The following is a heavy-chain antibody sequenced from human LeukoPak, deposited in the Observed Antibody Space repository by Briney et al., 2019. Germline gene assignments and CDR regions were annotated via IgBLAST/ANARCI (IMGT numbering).Heavy chain of an antibody. J-gene: IGHJ4*02. CDR3: ARRYCIGGNCRSYIDY. D-gene: IGHD2-15*01. CDR2: IYPGDSDT. V-gene: IGHV5-51*01. Sequence: GESLQISCKGSGYSFTNYWICWVRQMPGKGLEWVGIIYPGDSDTRYSPSFQGQVTISADKSINTAYLQWSSLKASDTAMYYCARRYCIGGNCRSYIDYWGQRTLVTVSS. CDR1: GYSFTNYW.